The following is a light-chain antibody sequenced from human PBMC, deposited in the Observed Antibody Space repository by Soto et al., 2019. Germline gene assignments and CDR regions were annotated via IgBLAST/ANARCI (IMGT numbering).Light chain of an antibody. CDR1: QSVLYSSNNKNY. V-gene: IGKV4-1*01. CDR3: QQYYSIPYT. Sequence: DIVMTQSPDSLAGSLGERATINCKSSQSVLYSSNNKNYLAWYQQKPGQPPKLLIYWASTRESGVPDRFSGSGSATEFTLTISSLQAEDVAVYYCQQYYSIPYTFGQGTKVDIK. CDR2: WAS. J-gene: IGKJ2*01.